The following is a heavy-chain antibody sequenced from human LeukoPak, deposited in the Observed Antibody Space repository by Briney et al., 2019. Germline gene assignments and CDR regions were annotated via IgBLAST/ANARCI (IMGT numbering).Heavy chain of an antibody. D-gene: IGHD6-13*01. CDR2: ISSSGGTT. CDR1: GFTFSSYW. Sequence: GGSLRLSCAASGFTFSSYWMHWVRQAPGKGLEWVSAISSSGGTTYYADSVKGRFTISRDNSKNSLYLQMNSLRAEDTAVYYCASGGYSSSWYMFDYWGQGTLVTVSS. J-gene: IGHJ4*02. V-gene: IGHV3-48*01. CDR3: ASGGYSSSWYMFDY.